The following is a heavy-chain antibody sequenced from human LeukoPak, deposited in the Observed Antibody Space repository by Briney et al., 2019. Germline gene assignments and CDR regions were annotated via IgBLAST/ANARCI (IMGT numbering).Heavy chain of an antibody. J-gene: IGHJ3*02. V-gene: IGHV4-59*08. CDR3: AREYSSSSGRRAFDI. D-gene: IGHD6-6*01. Sequence: GSLRLSCAASGVTFSYYWMHWIRQPPGKGLEWIGYIYYSGSTNYNPSLKSRVTILVDTSKNQFSLRLSSVTAADTAVYYCAREYSSSSGRRAFDIWGQGTMVTVSS. CDR1: GVTFSYYW. CDR2: IYYSGST.